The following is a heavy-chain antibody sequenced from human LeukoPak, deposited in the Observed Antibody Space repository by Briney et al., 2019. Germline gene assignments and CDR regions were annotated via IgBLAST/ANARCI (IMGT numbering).Heavy chain of an antibody. Sequence: PSETLSLTCTVSGGSISSYYWSWIRQPPGEGLEWIGYIYYSGSTNYNPSLKSRVTISVDTSKNQFSLKLSSVTAADTAVYYCARDNLNYYGSGSGRYYYYGMDVWGQGTTVTVSS. J-gene: IGHJ6*02. D-gene: IGHD3-10*01. CDR3: ARDNLNYYGSGSGRYYYYGMDV. CDR1: GGSISSYY. CDR2: IYYSGST. V-gene: IGHV4-59*01.